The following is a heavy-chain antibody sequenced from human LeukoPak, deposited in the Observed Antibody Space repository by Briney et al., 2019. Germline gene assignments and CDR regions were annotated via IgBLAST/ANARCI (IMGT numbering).Heavy chain of an antibody. V-gene: IGHV1-18*01. CDR1: GYTFTSYG. CDR2: ISAYNGNT. Sequence: GASVKVSCKASGYTFTSYGISWVRQAPGQGLEWMGWISAYNGNTNYAQKLQGRVTMTTDTSTSTAYMELRSLRSDDTAVYYCARDDPTYYYDSSGHPDAFDIWGQGTMVTVSS. CDR3: ARDDPTYYYDSSGHPDAFDI. D-gene: IGHD3-22*01. J-gene: IGHJ3*02.